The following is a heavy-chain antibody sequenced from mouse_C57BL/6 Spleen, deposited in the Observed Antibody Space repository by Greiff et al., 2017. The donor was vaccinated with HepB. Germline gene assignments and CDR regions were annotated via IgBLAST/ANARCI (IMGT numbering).Heavy chain of an antibody. J-gene: IGHJ4*01. V-gene: IGHV2-9-1*01. CDR1: GFSLTSYA. Sequence: VMLVESGPGLVAPSQSLSITCTVSGFSLTSYAISWVRQPPGKGLEWLGVIWTGGGTNYNSALKSRLSISKDNSKSQVFLKMNSLQTDDTARYYCARGSSGYVGAMDYWGQGTSVTVSS. CDR3: ARGSSGYVGAMDY. D-gene: IGHD3-2*02. CDR2: IWTGGGT.